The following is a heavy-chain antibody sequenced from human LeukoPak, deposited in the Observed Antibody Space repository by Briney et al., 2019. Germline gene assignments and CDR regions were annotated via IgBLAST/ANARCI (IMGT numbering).Heavy chain of an antibody. J-gene: IGHJ1*01. CDR1: GYTFTVYY. V-gene: IGHV1-2*02. CDR2: INPNSGGT. Sequence: GASVKVSCTASGYTFTVYYMHWVRQAPGQGLEWMGWINPNSGGTNYAQKFQGRVTMTRDTSISTAYMELSRLRSDDTAVYYCARDGVGYYDSSGYYYFQHWGQSTLVTVSS. D-gene: IGHD3-22*01. CDR3: ARDGVGYYDSSGYYYFQH.